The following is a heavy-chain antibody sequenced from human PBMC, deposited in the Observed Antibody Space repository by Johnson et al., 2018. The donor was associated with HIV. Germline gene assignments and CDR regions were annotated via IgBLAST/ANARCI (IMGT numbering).Heavy chain of an antibody. V-gene: IGHV3-30*04. D-gene: IGHD4-23*01. Sequence: QVQLVESGGVVVQPGRSLRLSCAASGFTFSSYSLHWVRQAPGKGLGWVAVTSYDVGNKYYADSVKGRSTISRDNAKSTLYLQMNSLRAEDTAVYYCARDNGGAFDIWGPGTMVTVSS. J-gene: IGHJ3*02. CDR1: GFTFSSYS. CDR3: ARDNGGAFDI. CDR2: TSYDVGNK.